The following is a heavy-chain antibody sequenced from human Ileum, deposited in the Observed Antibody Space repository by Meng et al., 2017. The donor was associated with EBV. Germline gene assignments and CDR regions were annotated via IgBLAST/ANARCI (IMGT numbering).Heavy chain of an antibody. CDR3: SRDLVGSDDY. CDR1: GFTFSSYW. D-gene: IGHD6-6*01. CDR2: INENGATT. V-gene: IGHV3-74*01. J-gene: IGHJ4*02. Sequence: EVHLVESGGDLVQPGGSLSLSCAASGFTFSSYWMHWVRQVPGKWLVWVSRINENGATTTYADSVRGRFTIFRDNAKNTLYLQMNSLRAEDTAVYYCSRDLVGSDDYWGQGTLVTVSS.